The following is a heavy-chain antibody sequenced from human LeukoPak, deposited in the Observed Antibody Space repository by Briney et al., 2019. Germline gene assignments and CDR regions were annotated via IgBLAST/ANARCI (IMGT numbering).Heavy chain of an antibody. J-gene: IGHJ6*02. CDR2: IYSGGRT. V-gene: IGHV3-66*01. CDR1: GFTFSSYA. CDR3: ARDLYVDIVAPSGMDV. D-gene: IGHD5-12*01. Sequence: GGSLRLSCAASGFTFSSYAMSWVRQAPGKGLEWVSVIYSGGRTYHADSVKGRFTISKDNSKNTLYLQMNSLRAEDTAVYYCARDLYVDIVAPSGMDVWGQGTTVTVSS.